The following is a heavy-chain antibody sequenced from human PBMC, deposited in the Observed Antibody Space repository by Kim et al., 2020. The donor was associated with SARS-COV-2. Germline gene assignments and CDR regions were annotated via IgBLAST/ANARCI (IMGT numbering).Heavy chain of an antibody. CDR3: AKVGAFGGVIVTYYFDY. V-gene: IGHV3-23*03. D-gene: IGHD3-16*02. CDR1: GFTFSSYA. Sequence: GGSLRLSCAASGFTFSSYAMSWVRQAPGKGLEWVSVIYSGGSSTYYADSVKGRFTISRDNSKNTLYLQMNSLRAEDTAVYYCAKVGAFGGVIVTYYFDYWGQGTLVTVSS. J-gene: IGHJ4*02. CDR2: IYSGGSST.